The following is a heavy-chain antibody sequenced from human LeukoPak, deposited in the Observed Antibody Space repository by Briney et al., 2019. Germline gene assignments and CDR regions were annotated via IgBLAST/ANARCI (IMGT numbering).Heavy chain of an antibody. CDR2: INPSGGST. Sequence: ASVKVSCKASGYTFASYYIHWVRQAPGQGLEWMGIINPSGGSTSYAQKFQGRVTMTRDTSTSTVYMELSSLRSDDTAVYYCARDLPYYYDSSGSPPLYYYGMDVWGQGTTVTVSS. CDR1: GYTFASYY. V-gene: IGHV1-46*01. J-gene: IGHJ6*02. D-gene: IGHD3-22*01. CDR3: ARDLPYYYDSSGSPPLYYYGMDV.